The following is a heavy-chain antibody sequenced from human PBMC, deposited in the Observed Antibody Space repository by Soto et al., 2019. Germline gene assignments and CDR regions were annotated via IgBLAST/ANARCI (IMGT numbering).Heavy chain of an antibody. V-gene: IGHV4-59*08. D-gene: IGHD3-10*01. CDR2: IYYSGST. CDR3: ARLLYGSGSWFDP. CDR1: GGSISSYY. Sequence: QVQLQESGPGLVKPSETLSLTCTVSGGSISSYYWSWIRQPPGKGLEWIGYIYYSGSTNYNPSLKSRVPISVDTSKNQFSLKLSSVTAADTAVYYCARLLYGSGSWFDPWGQGTLVTVSS. J-gene: IGHJ5*02.